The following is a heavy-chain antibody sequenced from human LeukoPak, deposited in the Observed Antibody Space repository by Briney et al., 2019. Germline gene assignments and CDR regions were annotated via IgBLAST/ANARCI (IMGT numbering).Heavy chain of an antibody. CDR1: GFTFDDYA. CDR2: IYSGGST. Sequence: GGSLRLSCAASGFTFDDYAMHWVRQAPGKGLEWVSVIYSGGSTYYADSVKGRFTISRDNSKNTLYLQMNSLRAEDTAVYYCARDRGFGELDGMDVWGQGTTVTVSS. D-gene: IGHD3-10*01. J-gene: IGHJ6*02. V-gene: IGHV3-53*01. CDR3: ARDRGFGELDGMDV.